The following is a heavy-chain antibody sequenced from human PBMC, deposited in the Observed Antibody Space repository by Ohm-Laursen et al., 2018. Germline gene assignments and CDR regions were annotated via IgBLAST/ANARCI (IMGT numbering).Heavy chain of an antibody. J-gene: IGHJ5*02. V-gene: IGHV3-23*01. CDR2: ISDSGAST. D-gene: IGHD6-19*01. CDR3: AKGRLSGWYWFDP. CDR1: GFTFSSYA. Sequence: SLRLSCSASGFTFSSYAMTWVRGAPGKGLEWVSAISDSGASTYYADSVKGRFTISRDNSKNTLYLQMNSLRAEDTAVYSCAKGRLSGWYWFDPWGQGTLVTVSS.